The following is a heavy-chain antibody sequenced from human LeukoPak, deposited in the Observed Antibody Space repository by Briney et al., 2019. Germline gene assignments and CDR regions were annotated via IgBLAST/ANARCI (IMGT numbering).Heavy chain of an antibody. V-gene: IGHV1-46*01. J-gene: IGHJ5*02. CDR1: GYTFTGYY. CDR2: INPSGGST. D-gene: IGHD1-14*01. CDR3: ATEPGYNNT. Sequence: ASVKVPCKASGYTFTGYYMHWVRQAPGQGLEWMGIINPSGGSTTYAQKFQGRITMTRDTSTSTVYMELSSLESDDTAVYYCATEPGYNNTWGQGTLVTVSS.